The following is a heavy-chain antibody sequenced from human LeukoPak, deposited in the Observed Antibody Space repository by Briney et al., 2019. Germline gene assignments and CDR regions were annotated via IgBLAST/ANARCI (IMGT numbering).Heavy chain of an antibody. CDR2: INSDGSST. V-gene: IGHV3-74*01. D-gene: IGHD3-3*01. Sequence: GGSLRLSCAASGFTFSSYWMHWVRQAPGKGLVWVSRINSDGSSTSYADSVKGRFTISRDNAKNTLYLQMNSLRAEDTAVYYCARDGPQYYDFWSGYKQTYYYYGMDVWGQGTTVTVSS. CDR3: ARDGPQYYDFWSGYKQTYYYYGMDV. CDR1: GFTFSSYW. J-gene: IGHJ6*02.